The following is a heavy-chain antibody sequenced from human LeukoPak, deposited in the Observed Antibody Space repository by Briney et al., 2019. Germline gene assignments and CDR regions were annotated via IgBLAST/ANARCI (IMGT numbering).Heavy chain of an antibody. D-gene: IGHD1-26*01. J-gene: IGHJ4*02. CDR2: IYYSGST. Sequence: SETLSLTCTVSGGSFSSSSYYWGWIRQPPGKGLEWIGSIYYSGSTYYNPSLKSRVTISVDTSKNQLSLKLRSVTAADTAVYYCASISGSYGPLDHWGQGTLVTVSS. V-gene: IGHV4-39*01. CDR3: ASISGSYGPLDH. CDR1: GGSFSSSSYY.